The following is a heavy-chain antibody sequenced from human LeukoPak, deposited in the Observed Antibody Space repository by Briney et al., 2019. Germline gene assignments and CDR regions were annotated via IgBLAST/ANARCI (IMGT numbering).Heavy chain of an antibody. V-gene: IGHV3-21*01. CDR1: GFTFSSYS. CDR2: ISSSSSYI. CDR3: ARQPYSSSSRWFDY. D-gene: IGHD6-13*01. J-gene: IGHJ4*02. Sequence: PGGSLRLSCAASGFTFSSYSMNWGRQAPGRGLEWVSSISSSSSYIYYADSVKGRFTISRDNAKNSLYLQMNSLRAEDTAVYYCARQPYSSSSRWFDYWGQGTLVTVSS.